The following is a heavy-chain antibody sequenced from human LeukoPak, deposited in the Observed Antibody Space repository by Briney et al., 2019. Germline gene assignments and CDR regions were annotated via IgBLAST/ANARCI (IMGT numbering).Heavy chain of an antibody. CDR1: GYRFTDYA. Sequence: ASVKVSCKTSGYRFTDYAIHWVRQAPGQRIERMGWSTAANGITKYSQAFQDRVTITRDTSASIVYMELSSLRSEDMAVYYCARSSYTSIGALDIWGQGTMVSLSS. D-gene: IGHD3-22*01. J-gene: IGHJ3*02. V-gene: IGHV1-3*02. CDR3: ARSSYTSIGALDI. CDR2: STAANGIT.